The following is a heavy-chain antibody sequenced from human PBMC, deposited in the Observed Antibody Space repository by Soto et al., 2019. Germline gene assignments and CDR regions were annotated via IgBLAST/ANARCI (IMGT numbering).Heavy chain of an antibody. J-gene: IGHJ4*02. CDR3: ARDRRFLDWLLSAY. CDR1: GFTLSSYW. D-gene: IGHD3-3*01. V-gene: IGHV3-7*03. Sequence: SXAAGGFTLSSYWMSWVRQAPGKGLEWVANIKQDGSEKYYVDSVKGRFTISRDNAKNSLYLQMNSLRAEDTAVYYCARDRRFLDWLLSAYWGQGTLVTVSS. CDR2: IKQDGSEK.